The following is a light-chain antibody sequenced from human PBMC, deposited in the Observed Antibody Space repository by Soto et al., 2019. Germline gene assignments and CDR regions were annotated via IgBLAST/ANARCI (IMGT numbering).Light chain of an antibody. V-gene: IGKV3-20*01. Sequence: ENVLTQSPGTLSLSPGERATLSCRASQSVNNNYLAWYQQKPGQAPRLLIYGASIRATGIPDRFSGSGSGTDFTLTISRLEPEDIAVYYCQQLGTFGQGTKVEIK. CDR1: QSVNNNY. CDR3: QQLGT. J-gene: IGKJ1*01. CDR2: GAS.